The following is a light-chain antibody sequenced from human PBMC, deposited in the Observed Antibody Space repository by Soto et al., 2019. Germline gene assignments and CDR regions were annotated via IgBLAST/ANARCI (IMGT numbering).Light chain of an antibody. CDR3: QQYNSYSWT. CDR2: AAS. Sequence: DIQMTQSPSSLSASVGDRVTITCRASQSIVTYLNWYLQKPGKAPKLLIYAASNLQSGVPSRFSGSGSGTEFTLTISSLQPDDFATYYCQQYNSYSWTFGQGTKVDI. V-gene: IGKV1-9*01. J-gene: IGKJ1*01. CDR1: QSIVTY.